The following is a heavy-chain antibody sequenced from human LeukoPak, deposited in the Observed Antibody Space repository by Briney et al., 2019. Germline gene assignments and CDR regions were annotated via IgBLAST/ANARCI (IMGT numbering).Heavy chain of an antibody. Sequence: GGSLRLSCAASGFTFSSYAMSWVRQAPGKGLEWVSAISGRGGSTYYADSVKGRFTISRDNSKNTLYLQMNSLRAEDTAVYYCAKGGSSSWYGSLWVDYWGQGTLVTVSS. CDR1: GFTFSSYA. CDR2: ISGRGGST. V-gene: IGHV3-23*01. J-gene: IGHJ4*02. D-gene: IGHD6-13*01. CDR3: AKGGSSSWYGSLWVDY.